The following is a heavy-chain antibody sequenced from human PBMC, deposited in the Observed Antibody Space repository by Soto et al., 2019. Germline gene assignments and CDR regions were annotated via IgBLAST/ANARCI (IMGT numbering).Heavy chain of an antibody. V-gene: IGHV5-51*01. CDR2: IYPGDSDT. CDR3: ARHNYYGSGTLYGLDV. CDR1: GYSFTNSW. Sequence: SGESLKISCQGSGYSFTNSWIGWVRQMPGKGLEWMGIIYPGDSDTRYSPSFQGQVTISADKSISTAYLQWSSLKASDTAIYYCARHNYYGSGTLYGLDVWGQGTTVTAP. D-gene: IGHD3-10*01. J-gene: IGHJ6*02.